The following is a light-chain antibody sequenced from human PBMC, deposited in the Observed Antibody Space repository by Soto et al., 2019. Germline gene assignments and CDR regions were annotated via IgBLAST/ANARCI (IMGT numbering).Light chain of an antibody. J-gene: IGKJ1*01. CDR1: QSVSSSY. V-gene: IGKV3-20*01. CDR2: GAS. Sequence: EIVLTQSPGTLSLYPGERATLSCRASQSVSSSYLAWYQQRPGQAPRLLIYGASSRATVIPDRFSGSGSGTDFTLTISRLEPEDFALYYCQQYGSSPGTFGQGTKVEIK. CDR3: QQYGSSPGT.